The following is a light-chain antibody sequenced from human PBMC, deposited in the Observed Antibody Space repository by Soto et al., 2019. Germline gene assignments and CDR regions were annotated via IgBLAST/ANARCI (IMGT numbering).Light chain of an antibody. Sequence: EIVLTQSPGTLSLSPGERATLSCMASQSVNKNYLAWYQHIPCQAPRLLIYGASNRATGIPDRFSGSGSGTDFTLTISRLEPEDFVIYYCQEYSNSRTFGQGTKVEIK. CDR3: QEYSNSRT. J-gene: IGKJ1*01. V-gene: IGKV3-20*01. CDR2: GAS. CDR1: QSVNKNY.